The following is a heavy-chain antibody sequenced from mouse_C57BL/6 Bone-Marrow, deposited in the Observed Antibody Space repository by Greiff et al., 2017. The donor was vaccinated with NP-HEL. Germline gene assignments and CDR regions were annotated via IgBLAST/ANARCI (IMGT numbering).Heavy chain of an antibody. J-gene: IGHJ3*01. CDR3: ARSPTSTMVTTPFAY. V-gene: IGHV1-39*01. D-gene: IGHD2-2*01. Sequence: EVQLKESGPELVKPGASVKISCKASGYSFTDYNMNWVKQSNGKSLEWIGVINPNYGTTSYNQKFKGKATLTVDQSSSTAYMQLNSLTSEDSAVYYCARSPTSTMVTTPFAYWGQGTLVTVSA. CDR1: GYSFTDYN. CDR2: INPNYGTT.